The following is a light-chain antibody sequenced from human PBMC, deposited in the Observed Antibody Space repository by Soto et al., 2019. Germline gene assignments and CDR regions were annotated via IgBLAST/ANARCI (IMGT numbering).Light chain of an antibody. CDR3: SSFRSSSTSYV. V-gene: IGLV2-14*03. CDR2: DVS. CDR1: SSDIGDSNY. J-gene: IGLJ1*01. Sequence: QSALTQPASVSGSPGQSITISCTGTSSDIGDSNYGSWYQQHPGKAPKLVIYDVSNRPSGVSNRLSGSKSANTASLTISGLQAEDEADYYCSSFRSSSTSYVFGTGTKVTVL.